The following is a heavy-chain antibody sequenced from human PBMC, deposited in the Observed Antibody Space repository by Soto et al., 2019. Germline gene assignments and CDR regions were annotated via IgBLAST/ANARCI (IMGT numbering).Heavy chain of an antibody. CDR2: ISGSGGST. Sequence: GGSLRLSCAASGFTFSSYAMSWVRQAPGKGLEWVSAISGSGGSTYYADSVKGRFTISRDNSKNTLYLQMNSLRAEDTAVYYCAKVLFGAAAGFYYYYGMDVWGQGTTVTVAS. CDR3: AKVLFGAAAGFYYYYGMDV. CDR1: GFTFSSYA. J-gene: IGHJ6*02. D-gene: IGHD6-13*01. V-gene: IGHV3-23*01.